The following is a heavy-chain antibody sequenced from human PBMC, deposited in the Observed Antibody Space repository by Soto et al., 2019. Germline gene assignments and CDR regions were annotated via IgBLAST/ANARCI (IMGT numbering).Heavy chain of an antibody. CDR1: GFTFSSYG. CDR3: AKVGQRSAKGGYYFDY. CDR2: ISYDGSNK. Sequence: GGSLRLSCAASGFTFSSYGTHWVRQAPGKGLEWVAVISYDGSNKYYADSVKGRFTISRDNSKNTLYLQMNSLRAEDTAVYYCAKVGQRSAKGGYYFDYWGQGTLVTVSS. V-gene: IGHV3-30*18. D-gene: IGHD6-25*01. J-gene: IGHJ4*02.